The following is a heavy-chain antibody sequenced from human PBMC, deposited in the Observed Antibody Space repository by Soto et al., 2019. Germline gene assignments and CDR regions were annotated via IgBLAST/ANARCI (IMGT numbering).Heavy chain of an antibody. D-gene: IGHD5-12*01. J-gene: IGHJ5*02. Sequence: SQTLSLTCAISGDSVSINTASWNWIRQSPSRGLEWLGRTYFRSKWYNDYAVSVKSRIIINPDTSNNQFSLQLNSVTHEATAVYFCAKGDNLGPKTGYAFVPWGQGIMVTVSS. V-gene: IGHV6-1*01. CDR2: TYFRSKWYN. CDR3: AKGDNLGPKTGYAFVP. CDR1: GDSVSINTAS.